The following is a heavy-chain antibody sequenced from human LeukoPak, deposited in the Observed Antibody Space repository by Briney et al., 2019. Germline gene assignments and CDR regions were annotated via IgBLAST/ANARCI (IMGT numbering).Heavy chain of an antibody. J-gene: IGHJ4*02. Sequence: GASVKVSCKASGYTFAGSYIHWVRQAPGQGLEWMGWINPNSGGTNYAQKFQGRVTMTRDTSISTAYMELSRLRSDDTAVYYCARDRVGATNYFDYWGQGTLVTVSS. CDR1: GYTFAGSY. CDR2: INPNSGGT. V-gene: IGHV1-2*02. CDR3: ARDRVGATNYFDY. D-gene: IGHD1-26*01.